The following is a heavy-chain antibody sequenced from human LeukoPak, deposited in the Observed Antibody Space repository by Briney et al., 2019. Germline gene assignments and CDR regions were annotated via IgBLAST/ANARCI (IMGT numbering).Heavy chain of an antibody. Sequence: PSETLSLTCTGSGDSISSYYWSWIRQPAGKGLEWIGRIYSSGSTNYNPSLKSRVTMSVDTSKNQFSLKLSSLTAADTAVYCCARDPSYSSGWFDPWGQGTLVTVSS. J-gene: IGHJ5*02. D-gene: IGHD6-19*01. V-gene: IGHV4-4*07. CDR3: ARDPSYSSGWFDP. CDR1: GDSISSYY. CDR2: IYSSGST.